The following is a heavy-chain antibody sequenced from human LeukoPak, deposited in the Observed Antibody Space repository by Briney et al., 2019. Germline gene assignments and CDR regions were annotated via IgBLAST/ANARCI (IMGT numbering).Heavy chain of an antibody. CDR1: GYTFTGYY. CDR2: INPNSGGT. J-gene: IGHJ6*03. Sequence: GASVKVSCKASGYTFTGYYMHWVRQAPGQGLEWMGRINPNSGGTNYAQKFQGRVTMTRDTSISTAYMELSRLRSDDTAVYYCAREGRGWFGELSPSYYYYMDVWGKGTTVTVSS. V-gene: IGHV1-2*06. D-gene: IGHD3-10*01. CDR3: AREGRGWFGELSPSYYYYMDV.